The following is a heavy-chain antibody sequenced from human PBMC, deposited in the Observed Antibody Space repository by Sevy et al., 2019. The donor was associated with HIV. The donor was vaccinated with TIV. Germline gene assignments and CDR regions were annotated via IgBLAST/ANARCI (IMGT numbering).Heavy chain of an antibody. J-gene: IGHJ4*02. Sequence: SENLSLTCSVSGGSISSYFWTWVRQSPGKGLEWIGNIYFTGNTDYSPSLKSRVTLSLDTSKSQFSLTLKSVTATDTAIYFCARDSTARPRVLDYWGQGTSVIVSS. CDR2: IYFTGNT. CDR1: GGSISSYF. CDR3: ARDSTARPRVLDY. D-gene: IGHD6-6*01. V-gene: IGHV4-59*01.